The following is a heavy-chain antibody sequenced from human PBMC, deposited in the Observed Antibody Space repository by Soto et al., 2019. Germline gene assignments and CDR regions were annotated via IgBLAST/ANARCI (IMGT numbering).Heavy chain of an antibody. J-gene: IGHJ5*02. V-gene: IGHV4-34*01. CDR2: INHSGST. Sequence: PSETLSLTCAVYGGSFSGYDWTWIRQPPGKGLEWIGEINHSGSTNSNPSLKSRVTVSVDTSKNQFSLRLISVTAADTAVYYCARGPYCSGGSCYSKWFDPWGQGTLVTVSS. CDR1: GGSFSGYD. CDR3: ARGPYCSGGSCYSKWFDP. D-gene: IGHD2-15*01.